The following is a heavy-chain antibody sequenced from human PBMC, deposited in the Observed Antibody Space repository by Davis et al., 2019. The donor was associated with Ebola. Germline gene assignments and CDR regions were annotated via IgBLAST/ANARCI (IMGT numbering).Heavy chain of an antibody. Sequence: PGGSLRLSCAASGFTFSSYWMHWVRQAPGKGLVWVSRINSDGSSTSYADSVKGRFTISRDNAKNTLYLQMNSLRAEDTAVYYCAKAVYPAATYFDYWGQGTLVTVSS. J-gene: IGHJ4*02. CDR2: INSDGSST. CDR1: GFTFSSYW. CDR3: AKAVYPAATYFDY. D-gene: IGHD2-2*01. V-gene: IGHV3-74*01.